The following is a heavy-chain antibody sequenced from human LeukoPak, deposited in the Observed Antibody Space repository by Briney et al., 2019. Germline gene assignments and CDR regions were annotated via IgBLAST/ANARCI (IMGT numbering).Heavy chain of an antibody. CDR3: ARDGYGALRFDC. CDR2: LSSSGSHT. J-gene: IGHJ4*02. D-gene: IGHD4/OR15-4a*01. Sequence: GGSLRLSCAASGFTVSDYYMSCIRQAPGKGLEWISYLSSSGSHTNFADSVEGRFTISRDNAKNSLYLQMNSLRVEDTAVYYCARDGYGALRFDCWGQGTLVTVSS. V-gene: IGHV3-11*06. CDR1: GFTVSDYY.